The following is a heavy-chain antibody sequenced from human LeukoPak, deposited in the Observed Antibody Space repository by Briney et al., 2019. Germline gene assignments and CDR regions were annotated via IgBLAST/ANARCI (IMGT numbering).Heavy chain of an antibody. J-gene: IGHJ5*02. Sequence: PSETLSLTCAVYGGSFSGYYWSWIRQPPGKGLEWIGEINHGGSTNYNPSLKSRVTISVDTSNSQFSLNLSSVTAADTAVYYCARGKGDSTSWYNWFDPWGQGTLVTVSS. CDR3: ARGKGDSTSWYNWFDP. D-gene: IGHD6-13*01. CDR2: INHGGST. V-gene: IGHV4-34*01. CDR1: GGSFSGYY.